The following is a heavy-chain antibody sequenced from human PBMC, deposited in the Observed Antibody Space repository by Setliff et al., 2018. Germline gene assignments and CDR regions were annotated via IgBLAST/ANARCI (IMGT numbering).Heavy chain of an antibody. CDR3: ARSPANGGHDAFDI. D-gene: IGHD6-25*01. CDR1: GESIDSVATGNHY. J-gene: IGHJ3*02. CDR2: VYYSGTA. V-gene: IGHV4-61*01. Sequence: KTSETLSLTCIVSGESIDSVATGNHYWNWIRQPPGKGLEWIGHVYYSGTANYNPSLKSRVTILVDTSKNQFSLKLISMIAADTAVYYCARSPANGGHDAFDIWGQGTMVTVSS.